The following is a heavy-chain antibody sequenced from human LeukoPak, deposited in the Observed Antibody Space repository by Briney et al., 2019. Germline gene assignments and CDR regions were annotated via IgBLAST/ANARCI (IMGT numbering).Heavy chain of an antibody. CDR2: IGNTET. J-gene: IGHJ4*02. D-gene: IGHD5-18*01. Sequence: GESLRLSCAPSGFPFETNAMSWVRQAPGKGLEWVATIGNTETFYADSVTGRFTISRDNSKNTVNLQMNRLRVEDTAIYYCAKDWIQFNRVFDCFDSWGQGTLVTVSS. CDR3: AKDWIQFNRVFDCFDS. CDR1: GFPFETNA. V-gene: IGHV3-23*01.